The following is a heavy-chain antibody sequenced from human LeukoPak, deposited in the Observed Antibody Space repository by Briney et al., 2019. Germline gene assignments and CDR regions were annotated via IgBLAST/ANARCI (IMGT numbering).Heavy chain of an antibody. V-gene: IGHV3-30*18. CDR1: GFMFSSYG. CDR2: ISHEESNK. CDR3: AKEVVASVGMGGHLYNWFDP. D-gene: IGHD1-26*01. Sequence: PGGSLRLSCAASGFMFSSYGMHWVRQAPGKGLEWVAVISHEESNKFYADSVRGRFTISRDNAKNTLYLHMDSLRAEDTATYYCAKEVVASVGMGGHLYNWFDPWGQGTLVTVSS. J-gene: IGHJ5*02.